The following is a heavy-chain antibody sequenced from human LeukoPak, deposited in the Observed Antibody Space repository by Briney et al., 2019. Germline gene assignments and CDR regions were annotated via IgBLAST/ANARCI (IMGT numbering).Heavy chain of an antibody. Sequence: ASVKVSCKASGYTFTSYYMHWVRQAPGQGLEWMGIINPSGGSTSYAQKFQGRVTMTRDTSTSTVYMELSSLRSEDTAVYYCARERTSRGYSSSWYSSAYFDYWGQGTLVTVSS. D-gene: IGHD6-13*01. CDR1: GYTFTSYY. CDR2: INPSGGST. CDR3: ARERTSRGYSSSWYSSAYFDY. V-gene: IGHV1-46*01. J-gene: IGHJ4*02.